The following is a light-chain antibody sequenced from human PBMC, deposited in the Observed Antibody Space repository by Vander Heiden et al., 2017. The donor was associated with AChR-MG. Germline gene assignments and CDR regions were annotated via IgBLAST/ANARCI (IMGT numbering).Light chain of an antibody. Sequence: SAPTHPAPASATPWQRVTISCSGSSSNIGSNPVNWYQQLPGTAPKLLIYSNNQRPSGVPDRFSGSKSGTSASLAISGLQSEDEADYYCATWDDSLNGVVFGGGTKVTVL. J-gene: IGLJ3*02. V-gene: IGLV1-44*01. CDR2: SNN. CDR1: SSNIGSNP. CDR3: ATWDDSLNGVV.